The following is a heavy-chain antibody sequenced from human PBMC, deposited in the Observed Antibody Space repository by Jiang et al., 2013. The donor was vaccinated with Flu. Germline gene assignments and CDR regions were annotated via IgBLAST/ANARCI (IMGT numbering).Heavy chain of an antibody. Sequence: QLVESGGGLVKPGGSLRLSCVTSGFTFATAWMNWVRQTPGKGPEWIGRIKSEADGGTVDYASSLRDRFTLSRVDSKNTIYLQIDRLTVDDTAVYYCTTTLSGDYPPQWGQGTLVTVSS. CDR2: IKSEADGGTV. CDR3: TTTLSGDYPPQ. D-gene: IGHD3-9*01. J-gene: IGHJ4*02. CDR1: GFTFATAW. V-gene: IGHV3-15*01.